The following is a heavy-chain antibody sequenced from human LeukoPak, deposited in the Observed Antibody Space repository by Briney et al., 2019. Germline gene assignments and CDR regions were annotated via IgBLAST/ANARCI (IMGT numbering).Heavy chain of an antibody. V-gene: IGHV4-34*01. CDR3: ARGRGSSWSIHYYYYYYMDV. CDR1: GGSFSGYY. J-gene: IGHJ6*03. Sequence: SETLSLTCAVYGGSFSGYYWSWIRQPPGKGLEWIGEINHSGSTNYNPSLKSRVTISVDTSKNQFSLKLSSVTAADTAVYYCARGRGSSWSIHYYYYYYMDVWGKGTTVTVSS. D-gene: IGHD6-13*01. CDR2: INHSGST.